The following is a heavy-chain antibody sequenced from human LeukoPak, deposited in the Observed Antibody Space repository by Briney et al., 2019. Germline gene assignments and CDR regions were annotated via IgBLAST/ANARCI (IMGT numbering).Heavy chain of an antibody. Sequence: SETLSLTCTVSGDSISSSTYYWAWIRQPPGKGLEWIGSRKYSGNTYYNPSLKSRVTISVDTSKNQFSLKVTSVTAADTAVYYCASDRRIQTYYYDSNGYQHDGFDVWGQGTMVTVSS. J-gene: IGHJ3*01. CDR3: ASDRRIQTYYYDSNGYQHDGFDV. CDR1: GDSISSSTYY. D-gene: IGHD3-22*01. CDR2: RKYSGNT. V-gene: IGHV4-39*07.